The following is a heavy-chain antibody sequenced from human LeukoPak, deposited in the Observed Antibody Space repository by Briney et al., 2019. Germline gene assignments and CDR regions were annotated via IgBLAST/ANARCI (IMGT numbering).Heavy chain of an antibody. V-gene: IGHV4-34*01. CDR3: ARGLMPTATAVAGTVFDY. CDR2: INHSGST. D-gene: IGHD6-19*01. J-gene: IGHJ4*02. Sequence: SETLSLTCAVYGGSFSGYYWSWIRQSPGKGLEWIGEINHSGSTNYSPSLKSRVTISVDTSKNQFSLKLSSVTAADTAVYYCARGLMPTATAVAGTVFDYWGQGTLVTVSS. CDR1: GGSFSGYY.